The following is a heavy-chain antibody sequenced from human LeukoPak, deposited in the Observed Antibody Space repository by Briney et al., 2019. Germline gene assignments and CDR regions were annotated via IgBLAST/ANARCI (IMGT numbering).Heavy chain of an antibody. V-gene: IGHV1-2*02. CDR3: TRDRLSKWFDP. Sequence: ASVKVSCKASGLTFTGVNYIHWVRQAPGQGPGWMGWINTNSGVTDYARKFQGRVTITRDTSISTAYMELYRLTSDDTAMYYCTRDRLSKWFDPWGQGTLVTVSS. J-gene: IGHJ5*02. D-gene: IGHD5-12*01. CDR1: GLTFTGVNY. CDR2: INTNSGVT.